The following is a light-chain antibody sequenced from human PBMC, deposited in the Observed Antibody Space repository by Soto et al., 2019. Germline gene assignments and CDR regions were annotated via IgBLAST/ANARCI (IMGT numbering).Light chain of an antibody. CDR1: SSDVGGYNY. CDR2: EVS. CDR3: SSYAGSNNLV. J-gene: IGLJ2*01. Sequence: QSALTQPPSASGSPGQSVTISCTGTSSDVGGYNYVSWYQQHPGKAPKLMIYEVSRRPSGVPDRFSASKSGNTASLTVSGLQAEDEADCYCSSYAGSNNLVFGGGTQLTVL. V-gene: IGLV2-8*01.